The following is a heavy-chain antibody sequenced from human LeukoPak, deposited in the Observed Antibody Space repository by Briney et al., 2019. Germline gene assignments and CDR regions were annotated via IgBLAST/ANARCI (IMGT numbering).Heavy chain of an antibody. Sequence: VASVKVSCKASGYTFTSYGISWVRQAPGQGLEWMGWISAYNGNKNYAQKLQGRDTMTTDTSTSTAYMELRRLRSDDTAVYYCAREVVPAAINFDYWGQGTLVTVSS. J-gene: IGHJ4*02. V-gene: IGHV1-18*01. D-gene: IGHD2-2*02. CDR3: AREVVPAAINFDY. CDR1: GYTFTSYG. CDR2: ISAYNGNK.